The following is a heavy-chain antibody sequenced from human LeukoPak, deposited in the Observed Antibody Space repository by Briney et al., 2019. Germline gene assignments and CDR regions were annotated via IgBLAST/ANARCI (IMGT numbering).Heavy chain of an antibody. J-gene: IGHJ4*02. CDR1: GYTFTSYY. CDR3: AREPLHTRYCSGGSCYNGGDY. D-gene: IGHD2-15*01. V-gene: IGHV1-46*01. CDR2: INPSGGST. Sequence: ASVKVSCKASGYTFTSYYMHWVRQAPGQGLKWMGIINPSGGSTSYAQKFQGRVTMTRDTSTSTVYMELSSLRSEDTAVYYCAREPLHTRYCSGGSCYNGGDYWSQGTLVTVSS.